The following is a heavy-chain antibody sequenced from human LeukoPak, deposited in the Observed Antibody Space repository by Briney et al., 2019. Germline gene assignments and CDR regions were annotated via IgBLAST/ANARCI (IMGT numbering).Heavy chain of an antibody. V-gene: IGHV3-7*01. CDR1: GFTFSSYW. Sequence: GGSLRLSCAASGFTFSSYWMSWVRQAPGKGLEWVANIKQDGSEKYYVDSVKGRFTISRDNAKNSLYLQMNSLRAEDTAVYYCARYGYSSSWYGEWFDPWGQGTLVTVSS. CDR3: ARYGYSSSWYGEWFDP. J-gene: IGHJ5*02. CDR2: IKQDGSEK. D-gene: IGHD6-13*01.